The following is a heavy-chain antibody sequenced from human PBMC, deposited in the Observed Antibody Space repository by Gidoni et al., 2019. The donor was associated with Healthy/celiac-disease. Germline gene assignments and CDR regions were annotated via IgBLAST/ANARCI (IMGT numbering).Heavy chain of an antibody. CDR3: ARVKIHYYDSSGYYGDFDY. D-gene: IGHD3-22*01. J-gene: IGHJ4*02. CDR1: GDSFPSNSPS. CDR2: KYYRSKWYN. Sequence: QVQLQQSGPGLVKPSQTLSPTCAISGDSFPSNSPSLNWIRQSPSRGLEWLGRKYYRSKWYNDYAVSVKSRITINPDTSKNQFSLQLNSVTPEDTAVYYCARVKIHYYDSSGYYGDFDYWGQGTLVTVSS. V-gene: IGHV6-1*01.